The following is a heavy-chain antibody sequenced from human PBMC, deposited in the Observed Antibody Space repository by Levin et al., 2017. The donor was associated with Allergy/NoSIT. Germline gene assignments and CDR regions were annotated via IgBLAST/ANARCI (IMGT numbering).Heavy chain of an antibody. CDR2: ISSSGSTI. V-gene: IGHV3-11*01. CDR1: GFTFSDYY. CDR3: AREVVTMVRGVIITGWFDP. Sequence: PGGSLRLSCAASGFTFSDYYMSWIRQAPGKGLEWVSYISSSGSTIYYADSVKGRFTISRDNAKNSLYLQMNSLRAEDTAVYYCAREVVTMVRGVIITGWFDPWGQGTLVTVSS. D-gene: IGHD3-10*01. J-gene: IGHJ5*02.